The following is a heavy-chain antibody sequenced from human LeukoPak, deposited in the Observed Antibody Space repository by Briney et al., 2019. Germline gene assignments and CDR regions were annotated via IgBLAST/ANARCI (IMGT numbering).Heavy chain of an antibody. J-gene: IGHJ4*02. CDR3: ARERTDTSMDY. D-gene: IGHD5-18*01. V-gene: IGHV4-61*02. Sequence: SQTLSLTCTVSGGSVSSGSYYWTWIRQPAGKGLEWIGRIYTSGSTNHNPSLKSRVTISLDTSKNQFSLKLISVTAADTAVYFCARERTDTSMDYWGQGTLVTVSS. CDR1: GGSVSSGSYY. CDR2: IYTSGST.